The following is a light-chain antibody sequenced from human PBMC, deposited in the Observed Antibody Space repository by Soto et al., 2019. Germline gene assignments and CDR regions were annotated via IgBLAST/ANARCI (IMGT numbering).Light chain of an antibody. V-gene: IGKV3-15*01. CDR3: QQYNNWPFT. CDR2: GAS. J-gene: IGKJ3*01. Sequence: EIVMTQSPATLSVSPGERATLSCRASQSISSNLAWYQQKPGQAPRLLIYGASTRATGIPATFSGSGSVTDLTITITSLQSEDFAVYYCQQYNNWPFTFGPGTKVDIK. CDR1: QSISSN.